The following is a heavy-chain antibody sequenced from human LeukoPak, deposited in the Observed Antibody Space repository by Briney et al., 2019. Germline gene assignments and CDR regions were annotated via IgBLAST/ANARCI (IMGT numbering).Heavy chain of an antibody. CDR3: ARDFGRYCSGGSCYSGYFDY. Sequence: PSETLSLTCTVSGDSISNYYWTWIRQPAAKGLEWIGRIYTSGSTNYNPSLKSRVTMSADTSKNQFSPKLSSVTAADTAVYYCARDFGRYCSGGSCYSGYFDYWGQGTLVTVSS. J-gene: IGHJ4*02. V-gene: IGHV4-4*07. CDR2: IYTSGST. CDR1: GDSISNYY. D-gene: IGHD2-15*01.